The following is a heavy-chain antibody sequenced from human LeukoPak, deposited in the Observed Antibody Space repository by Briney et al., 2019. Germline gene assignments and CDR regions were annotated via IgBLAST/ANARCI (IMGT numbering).Heavy chain of an antibody. CDR1: GGSISSYY. CDR2: ICYSGST. Sequence: SETLSLTCTVSGGSISSYYWSWIRQPPGKGLEWIGYICYSGSTNYNPSLKSRVTISVDTSKNQFSLKLSSVTAADTAVYYCARTYYDFWSGYYTPQNWFDPWGQGTLVTVSS. J-gene: IGHJ5*02. V-gene: IGHV4-59*01. CDR3: ARTYYDFWSGYYTPQNWFDP. D-gene: IGHD3-3*01.